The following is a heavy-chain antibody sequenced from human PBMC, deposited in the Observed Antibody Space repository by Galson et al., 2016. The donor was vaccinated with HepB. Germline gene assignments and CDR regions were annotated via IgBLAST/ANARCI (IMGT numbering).Heavy chain of an antibody. Sequence: SVKVSCKASGYTFTTYGIGWVRQAPGQGLEWIGWITSYNGNTKYAEKLQGRVTMTTDTSTSTVYMELGSLRSDDTAIYYCARDVAYSYDSGASFDYWGQGTLVTVSS. V-gene: IGHV1-18*04. CDR2: ITSYNGNT. CDR1: GYTFTTYG. D-gene: IGHD3-22*01. J-gene: IGHJ4*02. CDR3: ARDVAYSYDSGASFDY.